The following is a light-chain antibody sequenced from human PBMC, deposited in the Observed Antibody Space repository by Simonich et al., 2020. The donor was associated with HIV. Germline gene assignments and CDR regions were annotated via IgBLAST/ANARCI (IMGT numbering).Light chain of an antibody. Sequence: QSVLPQPPSASGTPGQRVTLSCSGSRSNIGSNYVYWYQQLPGTAPKLLIYTNNQRPSGVPDRFSGSKSGTSAALAISGLRSEDEANYYCAAWDDSLSGRVFGGGTKLTVL. CDR1: RSNIGSNY. V-gene: IGLV1-47*01. J-gene: IGLJ3*02. CDR2: TNN. CDR3: AAWDDSLSGRV.